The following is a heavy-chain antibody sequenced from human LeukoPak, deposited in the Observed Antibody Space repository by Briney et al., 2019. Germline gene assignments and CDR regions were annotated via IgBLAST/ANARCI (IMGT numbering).Heavy chain of an antibody. D-gene: IGHD6-13*01. CDR3: ARGEAAAYTGDYYYYYMDV. Sequence: ASVKVSCKASGYTFTGYYMHWVRQAPGQGLEWMGWINPNSGGTNYAQKFQGRVTMTRDTSISTAYMELSRLRSDDTAVYYCARGEAAAYTGDYYYYYMDVWGKGTTVTVSS. CDR2: INPNSGGT. V-gene: IGHV1-2*02. J-gene: IGHJ6*03. CDR1: GYTFTGYY.